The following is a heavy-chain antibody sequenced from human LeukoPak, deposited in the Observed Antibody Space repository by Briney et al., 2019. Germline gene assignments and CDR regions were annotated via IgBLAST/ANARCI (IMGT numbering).Heavy chain of an antibody. CDR1: GYTFTSYG. D-gene: IGHD3-9*01. CDR3: ARDQSYYDILTGYYNVMGGWFDP. CDR2: ISAYNGNT. J-gene: IGHJ5*02. V-gene: IGHV1-18*01. Sequence: ASVKVSCKASGYTFTSYGISWVRQAPGQGLEWMGWISAYNGNTNHAQKLQGRVTMTTDTSTSTAYMELRSLRSDDTAVYYCARDQSYYDILTGYYNVMGGWFDPWGQGTLVTVSS.